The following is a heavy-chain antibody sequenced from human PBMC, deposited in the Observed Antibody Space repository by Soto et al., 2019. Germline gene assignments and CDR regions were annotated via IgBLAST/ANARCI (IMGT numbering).Heavy chain of an antibody. CDR1: GFTFSSDG. D-gene: IGHD6-19*01. Sequence: QVQLVESGGGVVQPGRSLRLSCAASGFTFSSDGMHWVRQAPGKGLEGVAVIWYDGRNKYYADSVKGRFTISRDNSKYTLYLQMNSLRLEAPAVYYCARERYSRGWYDLDYWGQGTLVTVSS. CDR3: ARERYSRGWYDLDY. CDR2: IWYDGRNK. J-gene: IGHJ4*02. V-gene: IGHV3-33*01.